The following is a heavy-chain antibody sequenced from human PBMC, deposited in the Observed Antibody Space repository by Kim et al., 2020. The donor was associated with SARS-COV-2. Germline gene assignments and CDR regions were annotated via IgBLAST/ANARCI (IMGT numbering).Heavy chain of an antibody. J-gene: IGHJ3*01. D-gene: IGHD2-21*01. CDR1: GFSFTTYW. CDR2: IKQDGTEK. V-gene: IGHV3-7*03. Sequence: GWSLRLSCSASGFSFTTYWMTWVRQAPGKGLELLANIKQDGTEKEYGDSVRGRFTISRDNAKDSLYLRMNSLRAEDTDVYYCARGRHWRAYFFDVWG. CDR3: ARGRHWRAYFFDV.